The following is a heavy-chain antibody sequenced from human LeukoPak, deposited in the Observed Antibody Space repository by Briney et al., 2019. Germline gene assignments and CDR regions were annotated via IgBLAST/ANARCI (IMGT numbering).Heavy chain of an antibody. CDR1: GFNVSSNY. CDR3: ANSYYPRRNFDY. CDR2: IYSGGNT. Sequence: GGSLRLSCAASGFNVSSNYMSWVRQAPGKGLEWVPVIYSGGNTFYADSGKGRFTIFRDKSKTTLYLQMNSLSAEDTAVYYCANSYYPRRNFDYWGQGTLVTVSS. V-gene: IGHV3-53*01. J-gene: IGHJ4*02. D-gene: IGHD3-22*01.